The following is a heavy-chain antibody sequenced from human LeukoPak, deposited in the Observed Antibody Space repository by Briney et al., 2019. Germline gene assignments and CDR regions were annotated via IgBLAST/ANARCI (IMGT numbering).Heavy chain of an antibody. CDR1: GFTVSSNY. Sequence: PGGSLRLSCAASGFTVSSNYMSWVRQAPGKGLEWVSIIYRDGTTYYADSVKGRFTISRDNFKNTLYLEMNSLRAEDTAVYYCARHSPANWAQFDYWGQGTLVTVSS. J-gene: IGHJ4*02. V-gene: IGHV3-53*01. D-gene: IGHD7-27*01. CDR2: IYRDGTT. CDR3: ARHSPANWAQFDY.